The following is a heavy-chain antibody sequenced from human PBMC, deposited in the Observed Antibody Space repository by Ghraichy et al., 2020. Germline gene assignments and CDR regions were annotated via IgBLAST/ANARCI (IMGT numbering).Heavy chain of an antibody. J-gene: IGHJ3*02. CDR3: AKGYYDSRAYYDADFFDI. D-gene: IGHD3-22*01. CDR2: KSYGGSNT. V-gene: IGHV3-30*18. Sequence: GGSLRLSCAASGFTFSSHGIYWVRQAPGKGLEWVAVKSYGGSNTYYADSVKGRFTVSRDNSKNTLYLQMNNLRAEDTAVYYCAKGYYDSRAYYDADFFDIWGQGTMVIVSS. CDR1: GFTFSSHG.